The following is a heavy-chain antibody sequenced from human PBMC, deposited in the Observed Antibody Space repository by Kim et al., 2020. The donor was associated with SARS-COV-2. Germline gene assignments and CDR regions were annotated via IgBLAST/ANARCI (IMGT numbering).Heavy chain of an antibody. CDR3: ARGSVVRGVVGLISPYYYYVMDV. V-gene: IGHV1-18*01. J-gene: IGHJ6*02. CDR2: ISGYNGYT. D-gene: IGHD3-10*01. CDR1: CYTFTNYG. Sequence: ASVKVSCKASCYTFTNYGISWVRQAPGQGLEWMGWISGYNGYTNYAQKLQGRVTMTTDTSTTTAYMELGSLRSDDTAVYFCARGSVVRGVVGLISPYYYYVMDVWGQGTTVTVSS.